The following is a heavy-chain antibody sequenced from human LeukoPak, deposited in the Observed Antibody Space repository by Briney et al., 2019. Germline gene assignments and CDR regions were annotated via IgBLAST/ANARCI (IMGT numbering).Heavy chain of an antibody. D-gene: IGHD2-21*01. V-gene: IGHV3-21*01. J-gene: IGHJ4*02. CDR3: ASFKGWSSPYFPDDY. Sequence: PGGSLRLSCAASGFTFSSYSMNWVRQAPGKGLEWVSSISSSSSYVYYADSVKGRFTISRDNAKNSLYLQMNSLRAEDTAVYYCASFKGWSSPYFPDDYWGQGTLVTVSS. CDR1: GFTFSSYS. CDR2: ISSSSSYV.